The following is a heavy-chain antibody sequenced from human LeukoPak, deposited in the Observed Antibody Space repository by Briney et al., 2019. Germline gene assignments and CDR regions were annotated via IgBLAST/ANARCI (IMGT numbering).Heavy chain of an antibody. J-gene: IGHJ4*02. CDR1: GFTFSHFG. D-gene: IGHD4-11*01. Sequence: PGGSLRLSCEASGFTFSHFGMHCVRPAPDKGREWVAVIWSDATNQYYGHSVKSRYTISQGKFKKTVSLQMGSLRAQDTAVHYVGKDARRGFDYSNPLEHWGQGSLVTVSS. V-gene: IGHV3-33*03. CDR2: IWSDATNQ. CDR3: GKDARRGFDYSNPLEH.